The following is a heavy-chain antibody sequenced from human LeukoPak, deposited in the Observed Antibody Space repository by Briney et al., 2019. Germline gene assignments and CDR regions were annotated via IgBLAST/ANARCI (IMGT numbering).Heavy chain of an antibody. CDR2: ISSGSSYI. Sequence: PGGSLRLSCAASGFTFSSYAMSWVRQAPGKGLEWVSSISSGSSYIYYADSVKGRFTISRDNAKNSLYLQMNSLRAEDTAVYYCARVVPYYDILTGYSPLRGYMDVWGKGTTVTVSS. CDR3: ARVVPYYDILTGYSPLRGYMDV. D-gene: IGHD3-9*01. J-gene: IGHJ6*03. V-gene: IGHV3-21*01. CDR1: GFTFSSYA.